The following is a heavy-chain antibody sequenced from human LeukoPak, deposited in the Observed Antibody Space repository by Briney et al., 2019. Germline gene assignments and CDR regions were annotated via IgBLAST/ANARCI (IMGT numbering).Heavy chain of an antibody. D-gene: IGHD6-19*01. CDR2: IKSNIDGGTT. CDR1: GFTFTNDW. J-gene: IGHJ3*02. Sequence: GVSLRLSCAASGFTFTNDWMNWVRQAPGKGLEWVARIKSNIDGGTTDYAAPVKGRFTISRDDSKNTLFLQMNSLKTEDTAVYYCTTGGNVIVVGTRAFVIWGQGTMVTVSS. CDR3: TTGGNVIVVGTRAFVI. V-gene: IGHV3-15*07.